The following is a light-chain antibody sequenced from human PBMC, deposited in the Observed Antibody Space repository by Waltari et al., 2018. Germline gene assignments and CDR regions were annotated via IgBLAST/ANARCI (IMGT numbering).Light chain of an antibody. V-gene: IGKV3-20*01. CDR1: QSVGRY. Sequence: EIVLTQSPRTLSLSPGERVTLSCRASQSVGRYLAWYQQKPGQAPRLLIYGASSRATGIPDRFSGSGSGTDFSLTISRLAPDDLSVYYCQHYVRLPGTFGQGTKVEI. CDR3: QHYVRLPGT. J-gene: IGKJ1*01. CDR2: GAS.